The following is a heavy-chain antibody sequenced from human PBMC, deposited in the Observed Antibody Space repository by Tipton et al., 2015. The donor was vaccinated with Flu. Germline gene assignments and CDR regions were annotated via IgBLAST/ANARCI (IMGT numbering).Heavy chain of an antibody. Sequence: SLRLSCAASGFTFSSYAMHWVRQAPGKGLEWVAVISYDGSNKYYADSVKGRFTISRDNSKNTLYLQMNSLRAEDTAVYYCARERGVVPAASAQVIRLAKGYYYYGMDVWGQGTTVTVSS. CDR1: GFTFSSYA. J-gene: IGHJ6*02. CDR3: ARERGVVPAASAQVIRLAKGYYYYGMDV. CDR2: ISYDGSNK. V-gene: IGHV3-30*01. D-gene: IGHD2-2*01.